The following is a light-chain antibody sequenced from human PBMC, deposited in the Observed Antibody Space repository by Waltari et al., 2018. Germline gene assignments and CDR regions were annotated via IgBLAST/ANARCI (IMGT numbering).Light chain of an antibody. Sequence: IVLTQSPGTLSLSPGERATLSCRASQSVRSNYLAWYQQKPGQAPRLLIYGASSRATGIADRFSGSGSGTDFTLTISRLESEDFAVYYCQQYVSSPRTFGQGTKVDIK. J-gene: IGKJ1*01. CDR1: QSVRSNY. V-gene: IGKV3-20*01. CDR2: GAS. CDR3: QQYVSSPRT.